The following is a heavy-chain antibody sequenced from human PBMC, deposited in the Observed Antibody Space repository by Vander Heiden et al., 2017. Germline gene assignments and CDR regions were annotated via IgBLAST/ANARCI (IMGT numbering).Heavy chain of an antibody. CDR1: GYTFTRYV. CDR3: ARVSPGHWFDP. V-gene: IGHV1-8*01. Sequence: QVQLVTSGAEATKPGASLTVSCMASGYTFTRYVINWVRQATGQGLEWMGWMNPNSGNTGYAQKFQGRVTMTRNTSISTAYMELSSLRSEDTAVYYCARVSPGHWFDPWGQGTLVTVSS. CDR2: MNPNSGNT. J-gene: IGHJ5*02. D-gene: IGHD3-10*01.